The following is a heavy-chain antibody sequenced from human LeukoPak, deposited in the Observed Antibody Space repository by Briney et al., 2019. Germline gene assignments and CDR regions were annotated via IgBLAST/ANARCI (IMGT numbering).Heavy chain of an antibody. CDR3: ARVFSGSYGY. J-gene: IGHJ4*02. CDR2: IYHSGST. V-gene: IGHV4-30-2*01. D-gene: IGHD1-26*01. CDR1: GGSISSGGYS. Sequence: PSQTLSLTCAVSGGSISSGGYSWSWIRQPPGKGLEWIGYIYHSGSTNYNPSLKSRVTISVDTSKNQFSLKLSSVTAADTAVYYCARVFSGSYGYWGQGTLVTVSS.